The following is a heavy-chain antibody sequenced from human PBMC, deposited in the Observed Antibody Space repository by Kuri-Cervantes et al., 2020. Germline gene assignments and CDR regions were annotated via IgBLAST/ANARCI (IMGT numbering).Heavy chain of an antibody. Sequence: GGSLRLSCAASGFTVSSNYMSWVRQAPGKGLEWVSIIYSSGDTYYIDSVKGRFTISRDNSKNTLYLQMNSLRVEDTAVYYCARGYYYYGMDVWGQGTTVTVSS. CDR2: IYSSGDT. CDR1: GFTVSSNY. CDR3: ARGYYYYGMDV. V-gene: IGHV3-53*01. J-gene: IGHJ6*02.